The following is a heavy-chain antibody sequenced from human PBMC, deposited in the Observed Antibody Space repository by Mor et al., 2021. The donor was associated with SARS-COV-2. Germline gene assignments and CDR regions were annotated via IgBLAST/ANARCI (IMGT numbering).Heavy chain of an antibody. Sequence: APGKGLEWVAIISYDGNKDYYTDSVEGRFTISRDNSKTTLYLQMHALTPEDTAMYYCTKEVDYGDYGFDSWGQGTLV. CDR2: ISYDGNKD. D-gene: IGHD4-17*01. CDR3: TKEVDYGDYGFDS. J-gene: IGHJ4*02. V-gene: IGHV3-30*14.